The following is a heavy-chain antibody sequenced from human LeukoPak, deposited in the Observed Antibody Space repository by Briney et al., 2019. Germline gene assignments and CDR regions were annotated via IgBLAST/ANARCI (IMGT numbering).Heavy chain of an antibody. J-gene: IGHJ5*02. CDR3: ARDRSTATGHWFDP. D-gene: IGHD5/OR15-5a*01. Sequence: ASVKVSCKASGGTFSSYAINWVRQAPGQGLEWMGGIIPIFGTANYAQKFQGRVTITADEATSTAYMELSSLRSEDTAVYYCARDRSTATGHWFDPWGQGTLVTVSS. V-gene: IGHV1-69*13. CDR2: IIPIFGTA. CDR1: GGTFSSYA.